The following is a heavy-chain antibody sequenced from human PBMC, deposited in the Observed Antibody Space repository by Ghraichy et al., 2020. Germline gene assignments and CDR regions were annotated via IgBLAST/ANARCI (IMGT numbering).Heavy chain of an antibody. Sequence: LSLTCAASGFSFSGYSMNWVRQAPGKGLEWVAVISYDGSNKDYGDSVKGRFTISRDNSKNTLYLQMNSLRAEDTGVYYCAKERETSGYYSFRGDYYGMDVWGQGTTVTVSS. CDR3: AKERETSGYYSFRGDYYGMDV. CDR1: GFSFSGYS. J-gene: IGHJ6*02. D-gene: IGHD3-22*01. V-gene: IGHV3-30*18. CDR2: ISYDGSNK.